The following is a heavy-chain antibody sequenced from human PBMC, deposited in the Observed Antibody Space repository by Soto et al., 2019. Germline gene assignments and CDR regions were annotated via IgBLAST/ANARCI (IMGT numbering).Heavy chain of an antibody. CDR2: ITTYNGNT. CDR1: RYIFTNYG. Sequence: QVQLVQSGVEVREPGASVQVSCKAVRYIFTNYGVSWVRQAPGQGLEWMGWITTYNGNTEYAQTFQGRVTMTTDASTSTAYMELGSLRSDDTAIYYCARALTGYGMDVWGQGTTVTVSS. J-gene: IGHJ6*02. CDR3: ARALTGYGMDV. V-gene: IGHV1-18*01.